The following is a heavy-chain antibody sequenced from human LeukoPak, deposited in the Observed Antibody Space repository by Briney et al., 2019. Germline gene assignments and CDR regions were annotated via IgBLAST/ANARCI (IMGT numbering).Heavy chain of an antibody. CDR2: SNTNTGNP. V-gene: IGHV7-4-1*02. Sequence: ASVKVSCKDSGYTFTSYAMYWVRQAPGQGLEWMGWSNTNTGNPTYAQGFTGRFVFSLDTSVSTAYLQISSLKAEDTAVYYCARVRGSSWYPRSRWFDPWGQGTLVTVSS. CDR3: ARVRGSSWYPRSRWFDP. J-gene: IGHJ5*02. CDR1: GYTFTSYA. D-gene: IGHD6-13*01.